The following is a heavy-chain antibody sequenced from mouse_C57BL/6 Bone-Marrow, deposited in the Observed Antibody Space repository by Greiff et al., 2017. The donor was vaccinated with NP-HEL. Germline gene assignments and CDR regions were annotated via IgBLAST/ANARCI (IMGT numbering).Heavy chain of an antibody. CDR3: TVYYDYDAGFAY. D-gene: IGHD2-4*01. CDR2: IDPENGDT. V-gene: IGHV14-4*01. J-gene: IGHJ3*01. CDR1: GFNIKDDY. Sequence: EVQGVESGAELVRPGASVKLSCTASGFNIKDDYMHWVKQRPEQGLEWIGWIDPENGDTEYASKFQGKATITADTSSNTAYLQLSSLTSEDTAVYYCTVYYDYDAGFAYWGQGTLVTVSA.